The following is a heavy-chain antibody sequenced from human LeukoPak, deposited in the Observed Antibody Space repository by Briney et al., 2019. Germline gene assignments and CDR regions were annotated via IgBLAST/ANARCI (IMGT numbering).Heavy chain of an antibody. CDR3: ARDQRGTTVTTLFDY. J-gene: IGHJ4*02. V-gene: IGHV4-59*01. CDR1: GGTISSYY. Sequence: PSETLSLTCTASGGTISSYYWSWIRQPPGKGLEWIGYIYYSGSTNYNPSLKSRVTISVDTSKNQFSLKLSSVTAADTAVYYCARDQRGTTVTTLFDYWGQGTLVTVSS. CDR2: IYYSGST. D-gene: IGHD4-17*01.